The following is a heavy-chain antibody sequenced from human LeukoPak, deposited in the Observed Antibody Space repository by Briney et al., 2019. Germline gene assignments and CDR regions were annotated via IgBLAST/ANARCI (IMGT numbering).Heavy chain of an antibody. V-gene: IGHV3-30-3*01. J-gene: IGHJ5*02. Sequence: GGSLRLSCAASGFTFSSYAMHWVRQAPGKGLEWVAVVSYDGSNKYYADSVKGRFTISRDNSKNTLYLQMNSLRAEDTAVYYCARDWFDPWGQGTLVTVSS. CDR2: VSYDGSNK. CDR3: ARDWFDP. CDR1: GFTFSSYA.